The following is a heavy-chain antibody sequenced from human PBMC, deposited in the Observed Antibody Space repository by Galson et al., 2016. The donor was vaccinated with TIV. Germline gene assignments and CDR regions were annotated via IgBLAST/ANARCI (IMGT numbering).Heavy chain of an antibody. J-gene: IGHJ4*02. CDR2: IYHSGTS. V-gene: IGHV4-38-2*01. Sequence: SETLSLTCAVSGYSISSGYYWGWIRQPPGKGLQWIGSIYHSGTSYYNPSLKSRLTISVDTSQNQFSLKLSSVTAADTAVYYCATVNTNSRKYFDYWGQGIQVTVS. CDR3: ATVNTNSRKYFDY. D-gene: IGHD4-11*01. CDR1: GYSISSGYY.